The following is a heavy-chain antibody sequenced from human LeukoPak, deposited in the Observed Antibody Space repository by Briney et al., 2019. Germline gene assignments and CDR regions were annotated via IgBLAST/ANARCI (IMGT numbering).Heavy chain of an antibody. V-gene: IGHV3-66*01. J-gene: IGHJ4*02. CDR1: GFNVSNNY. CDR3: ARAVGATEIFDY. D-gene: IGHD1-26*01. CDR2: IYSGGST. Sequence: GGSLRLSCAASGFNVSNNYMSWVRQAPGKGLEWVSIIYSGGSTYYADSVKGRFTISTDISKNTLYLHMNSLRAEDTAVYYCARAVGATEIFDYWGQGTLVTVSS.